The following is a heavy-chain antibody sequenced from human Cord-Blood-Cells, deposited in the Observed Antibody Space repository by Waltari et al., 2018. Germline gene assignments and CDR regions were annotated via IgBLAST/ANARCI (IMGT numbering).Heavy chain of an antibody. CDR3: ATDLADLGYCSSTSCFRFDP. CDR1: GYTLTELS. D-gene: IGHD2-2*01. V-gene: IGHV1-24*01. CDR2: FDPEDGET. Sequence: QVQLVQSGAEVKKPGASVKVSCKVSGYTLTELSMHWVRRAPGQGLEWMGGFDPEDGETIYAQKFQGRVTMTEDTSTDTAYMELSSLRSEDTAVYYCATDLADLGYCSSTSCFRFDPWGQGTLVTVSS. J-gene: IGHJ5*02.